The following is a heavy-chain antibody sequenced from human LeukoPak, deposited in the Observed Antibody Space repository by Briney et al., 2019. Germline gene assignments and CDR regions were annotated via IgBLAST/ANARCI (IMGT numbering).Heavy chain of an antibody. CDR3: AREGYDSSGYYYGY. CDR1: GFTFSDCY. CDR2: IRSSSSYT. Sequence: PAASLRLSCAAAGFTFSDCYMSWIRQAPGKGLEWVSYIRSSSSYTNYADSVKGRFTIGRDNAQNALYLQINSLRAEDTVVYYCAREGYDSSGYYYGYWGQGTLVSVSS. J-gene: IGHJ4*02. D-gene: IGHD3-22*01. V-gene: IGHV3-11*05.